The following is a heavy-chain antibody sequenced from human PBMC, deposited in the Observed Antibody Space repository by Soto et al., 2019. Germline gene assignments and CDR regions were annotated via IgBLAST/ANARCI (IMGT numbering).Heavy chain of an antibody. CDR2: IKRDGSST. V-gene: IGHV3-74*01. CDR3: AMSFIQAQGGIRYVGSVSAFQ. J-gene: IGHJ1*01. Sequence: PRKGLEWGSRIKRDGSSTSYADPGKGRFTISRDNAKNTLYRQRNSLRAEDTAVYYCAMSFIQAQGGIRYVGSVSAFQ. D-gene: IGHD3-10*02.